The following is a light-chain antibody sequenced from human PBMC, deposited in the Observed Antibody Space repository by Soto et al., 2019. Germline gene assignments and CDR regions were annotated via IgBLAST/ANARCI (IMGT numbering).Light chain of an antibody. Sequence: DIQMTQSPSSVSASVGDRVTITCRASQGIDTWLAWFQQKPGEAPRLLVYDTSSLQSGVPSRFSGSRSGTDFTLTISSLQPEDFATYYCQQANSFPFTFGPGTKVDIK. CDR1: QGIDTW. J-gene: IGKJ3*01. V-gene: IGKV1D-12*01. CDR3: QQANSFPFT. CDR2: DTS.